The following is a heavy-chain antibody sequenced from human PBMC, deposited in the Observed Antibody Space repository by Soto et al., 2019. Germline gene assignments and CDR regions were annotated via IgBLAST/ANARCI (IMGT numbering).Heavy chain of an antibody. V-gene: IGHV4-59*08. CDR2: IYYSGST. D-gene: IGHD3-3*01. Sequence: SETLSLTCTVSGGSISSLYWSWIRQPPGKGLEWIGYIYYSGSTNYNPSLKSRVTISVDTSKNQFSLKLSSVTAADTAVYYCARSTLYDFWSGYRSGNWFDPWGQGTLVTVSS. CDR3: ARSTLYDFWSGYRSGNWFDP. CDR1: GGSISSLY. J-gene: IGHJ5*02.